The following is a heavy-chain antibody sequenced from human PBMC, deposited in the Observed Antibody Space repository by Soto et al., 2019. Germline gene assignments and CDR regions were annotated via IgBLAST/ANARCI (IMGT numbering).Heavy chain of an antibody. CDR2: IIPIFGTA. Sequence: QVQLVQSGAEVKKPGSSVKVSCKASGGTFSSYSINWVRQAPGQGLEWMGEIIPIFGTANYAQKFQGRVTITADESTSTAYRERSSLRSEDTAVYYGAREGGRHSGGIDYWGQGTLVTVSS. V-gene: IGHV1-69*01. CDR1: GGTFSSYS. D-gene: IGHD3-16*01. CDR3: AREGGRHSGGIDY. J-gene: IGHJ4*02.